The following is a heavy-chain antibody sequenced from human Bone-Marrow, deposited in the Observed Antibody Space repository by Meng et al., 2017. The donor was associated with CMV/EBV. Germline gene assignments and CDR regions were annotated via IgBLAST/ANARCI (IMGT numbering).Heavy chain of an antibody. V-gene: IGHV3-30*04. J-gene: IGHJ4*02. CDR1: GFTFSSYA. CDR2: ISYDGSNK. D-gene: IGHD5-18*01. Sequence: GGSLRLSCAASGFTFSSYAMHWVRQAPGKGLEWVAVISYDGSNKYYADSVKGRFTISRDNAKNSLYLQMNSLRAEDTAVYYCARYRLPDLVDTAMGGVFDYWGQGTLVTVSS. CDR3: ARYRLPDLVDTAMGGVFDY.